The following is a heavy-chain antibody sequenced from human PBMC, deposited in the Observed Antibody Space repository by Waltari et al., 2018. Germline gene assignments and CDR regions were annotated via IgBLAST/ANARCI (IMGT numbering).Heavy chain of an antibody. D-gene: IGHD6-13*01. Sequence: EVQLVESGGGLAQPGGSLRLSCAASGLCLRIHWMTWVRQASGKGPEWVANIKQDGSEKYYMDSVKGRFTISRDNAKNSLYLQMNNLRVEDTAVYYCTRGGRDSSWYWRDWGQGTLVTVSS. V-gene: IGHV3-7*01. J-gene: IGHJ4*02. CDR2: IKQDGSEK. CDR3: TRGGRDSSWYWRD. CDR1: GLCLRIHW.